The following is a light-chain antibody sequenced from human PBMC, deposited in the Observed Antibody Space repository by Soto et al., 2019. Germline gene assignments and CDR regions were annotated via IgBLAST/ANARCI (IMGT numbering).Light chain of an antibody. J-gene: IGLJ1*01. Sequence: QSVLTQPPSASGTPGQRVTISCSGSSSNIGSNTVNWYQQLPGTAPKLLIYSNNQRPSGGPDRFSGSKSGTSASLAISGIQSEYEADYYCAAWDDSLNGNYVFGTGTKVTVL. CDR1: SSNIGSNT. CDR3: AAWDDSLNGNYV. CDR2: SNN. V-gene: IGLV1-44*01.